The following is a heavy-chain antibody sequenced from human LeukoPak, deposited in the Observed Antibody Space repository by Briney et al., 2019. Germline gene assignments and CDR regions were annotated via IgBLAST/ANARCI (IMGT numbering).Heavy chain of an antibody. V-gene: IGHV1-3*01. D-gene: IGHD6-19*01. Sequence: ASVKVSCKASGYTFTNYAIHWVRQAPGQRLEWMGWINAGNGNTKYSQKFQDRVTITRDTSASTAYMELSSLRSEDTAVHYCARENSVADLDYWGQGTLVTVSS. CDR2: INAGNGNT. J-gene: IGHJ4*02. CDR1: GYTFTNYA. CDR3: ARENSVADLDY.